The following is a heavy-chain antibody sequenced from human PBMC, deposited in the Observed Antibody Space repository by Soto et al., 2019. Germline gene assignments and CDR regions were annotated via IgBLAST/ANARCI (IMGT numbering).Heavy chain of an antibody. Sequence: QVHLVQSGAEGKKPGASVKVSYKASGYTFTSYGITWVRQAPGQGLEWMGWISAHNGNTDYAQKRXGXVXXTRDPSTSTAYMELRSLRSDGTAVYYCARGRYGAYWGQGALVTVSS. D-gene: IGHD3-10*01. J-gene: IGHJ4*02. CDR1: GYTFTSYG. V-gene: IGHV1-18*01. CDR3: ARGRYGAY. CDR2: ISAHNGNT.